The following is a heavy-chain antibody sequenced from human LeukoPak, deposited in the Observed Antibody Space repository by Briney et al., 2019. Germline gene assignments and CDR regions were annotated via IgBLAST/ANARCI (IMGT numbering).Heavy chain of an antibody. Sequence: PSETLSLTCSVSGSSMNLYSWNWIRQSPGKGLEWIAYMYYSGTTNYNPSLENRAAISLDLSRHQFSLRLNSVTAADTAVYYCARDPYGDHSFGAFDIWGQGTMVTVSS. CDR3: ARDPYGDHSFGAFDI. CDR1: GSSMNLYS. D-gene: IGHD4-17*01. V-gene: IGHV4-59*12. J-gene: IGHJ3*02. CDR2: MYYSGTT.